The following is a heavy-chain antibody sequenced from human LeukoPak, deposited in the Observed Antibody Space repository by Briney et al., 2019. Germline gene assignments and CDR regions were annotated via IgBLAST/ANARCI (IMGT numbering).Heavy chain of an antibody. CDR3: ARDGFGELPPGDAFDI. V-gene: IGHV3-30-3*01. CDR1: GFTFSSYA. J-gene: IGHJ3*02. D-gene: IGHD3-10*01. Sequence: GGSLRLSCAASGFTFSSYAMHWVRQAPGKGLEWVAVISYDGSNKYYADSVKGRFTISRDNSKNTLYLQMNSLRAEDTAVYYCARDGFGELPPGDAFDIWGQGTMVTVSS. CDR2: ISYDGSNK.